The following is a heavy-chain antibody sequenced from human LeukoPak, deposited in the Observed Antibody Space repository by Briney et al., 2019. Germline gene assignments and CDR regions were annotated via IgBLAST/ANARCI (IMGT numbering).Heavy chain of an antibody. CDR2: INPNSGGT. CDR3: ATDSPVGYYGSGSYSY. D-gene: IGHD3-10*01. Sequence: ASVKVSCKASGYTFTGYYMHWVRQAPGQGLEWMGWINPNSGGTNYAQKFQGRVTMTRDTSISTAYMELSRLRSDDTAVYYCATDSPVGYYGSGSYSYWGQGTLVTVSS. V-gene: IGHV1-2*02. J-gene: IGHJ4*02. CDR1: GYTFTGYY.